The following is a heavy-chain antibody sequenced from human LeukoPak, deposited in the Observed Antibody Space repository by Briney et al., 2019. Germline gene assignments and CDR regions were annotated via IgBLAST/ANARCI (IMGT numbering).Heavy chain of an antibody. CDR1: GGSISSSSYY. CDR3: ARGRPYSGGYHLDY. J-gene: IGHJ4*02. V-gene: IGHV4-39*02. CDR2: IYFSGRT. D-gene: IGHD1-26*01. Sequence: PSETLSLTCTVSGGSISSSSYYWGWIRQPPGKGLEWIGSIYFSGRTYYNPSLKSRVTMSVDTSKNQFFLKLNSVTAADTAVYYCARGRPYSGGYHLDYWGQGTLVTVSA.